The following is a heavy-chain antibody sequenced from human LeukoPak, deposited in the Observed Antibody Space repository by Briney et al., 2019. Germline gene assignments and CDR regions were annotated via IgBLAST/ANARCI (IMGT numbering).Heavy chain of an antibody. V-gene: IGHV1-8*03. Sequence: GASVKVSCKASGYTFTSYDINWVRQATGQGLEWMGWMNPNSGNTGYAQKFQGRVTITRNTSISTAYMELSSLRSEDTAVYYCARASSSWYLYYYYYMDVWGKGTTVTVSS. CDR1: GYTFTSYD. CDR3: ARASSSWYLYYYYYMDV. CDR2: MNPNSGNT. J-gene: IGHJ6*03. D-gene: IGHD6-13*01.